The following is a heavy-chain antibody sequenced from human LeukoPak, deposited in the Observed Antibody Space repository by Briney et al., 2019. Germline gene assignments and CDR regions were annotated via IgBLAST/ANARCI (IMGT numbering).Heavy chain of an antibody. V-gene: IGHV4-30-2*01. CDR2: IYHSGST. CDR1: GGSISSGGYS. D-gene: IGHD4-17*01. CDR3: ARAAVSNYGDSSLGSHAFDI. J-gene: IGHJ3*02. Sequence: SQTLSLTCAVSGGSISSGGYSWSWIRQPPGKGLERIGYIYHSGSTYYNPSLKSRVTISIDRSKNQFSLKLSSVTAADTAVYYCARAAVSNYGDSSLGSHAFDIWGQGTMVTVSS.